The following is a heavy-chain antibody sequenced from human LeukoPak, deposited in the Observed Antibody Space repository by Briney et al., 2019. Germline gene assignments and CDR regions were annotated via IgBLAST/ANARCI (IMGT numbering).Heavy chain of an antibody. J-gene: IGHJ4*02. V-gene: IGHV3-48*01. CDR2: IGVGGSTQ. D-gene: IGHD2-15*01. Sequence: GGSLRLSCAASGFTFSYHAMNWVRHAPGKGLEWLAYIGVGGSTQYYGDSVKGRFTISRDDAKNSVYLQMNSLRAEDTAVYFCARDVADCSSGICYDIRSDYWGQGSLVTVSS. CDR3: ARDVADCSSGICYDIRSDY. CDR1: GFTFSYHA.